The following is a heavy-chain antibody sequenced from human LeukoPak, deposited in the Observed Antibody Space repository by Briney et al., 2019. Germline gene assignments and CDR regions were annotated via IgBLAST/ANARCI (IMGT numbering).Heavy chain of an antibody. CDR1: GGSISSSSYY. Sequence: NSSETLSLTCTVSGGSISSSSYYWGWIRQPPGKGLEWIGSIYYSGSTYYNPSLKSRVTISVDTSKNQFSLKLSSVTAADTAVYYCARDSFNYDFWSGYYHFDYWGQGTLVTVSS. J-gene: IGHJ4*02. V-gene: IGHV4-39*07. D-gene: IGHD3-3*01. CDR3: ARDSFNYDFWSGYYHFDY. CDR2: IYYSGST.